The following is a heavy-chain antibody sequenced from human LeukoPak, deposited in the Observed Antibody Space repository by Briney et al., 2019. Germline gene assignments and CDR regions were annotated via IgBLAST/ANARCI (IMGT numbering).Heavy chain of an antibody. J-gene: IGHJ4*02. V-gene: IGHV3-30*03. CDR2: ISYDGSNK. CDR1: GFTFSSYG. CDR3: AIITEDCSGGSCLDY. Sequence: PGGSLRLSCAASGFTFSSYGMHWVRQAPGKGLEWVAVISYDGSNKYYADSVKGRFTISRDNSKNTLYLQMNSLRAEDTAVYYRAIITEDCSGGSCLDYWGQGTLVTVSS. D-gene: IGHD2-15*01.